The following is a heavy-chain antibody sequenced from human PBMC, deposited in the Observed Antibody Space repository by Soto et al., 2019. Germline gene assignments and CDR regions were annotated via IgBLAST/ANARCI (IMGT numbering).Heavy chain of an antibody. D-gene: IGHD2-2*01. CDR1: GYTFTGYY. J-gene: IGHJ4*02. CDR2: INPNSGGT. Sequence: ASVKVSCKASGYTFTGYYMHWVRRAPGQGLEWMGWINPNSGGTNYAQKFQGRVTMTRDTSISTAYMELSRLRSDDTAVYYCARVKLVVPAAIAYWGQGTLVTVSS. V-gene: IGHV1-2*02. CDR3: ARVKLVVPAAIAY.